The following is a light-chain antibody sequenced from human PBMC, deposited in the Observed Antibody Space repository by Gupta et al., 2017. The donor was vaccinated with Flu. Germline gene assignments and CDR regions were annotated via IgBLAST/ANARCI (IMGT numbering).Light chain of an antibody. CDR2: EKE. CDR3: GKWDTSLKEVL. V-gene: IGLV1-51*02. Sequence: KYGSWYQQCPGTDPKLLIDEKEKRPSGIPDRCSGSKSATSATLSIAGLQTGDESYYDGGKWDTSLKEVLFGGGTKLTVL. CDR1: KY. J-gene: IGLJ2*01.